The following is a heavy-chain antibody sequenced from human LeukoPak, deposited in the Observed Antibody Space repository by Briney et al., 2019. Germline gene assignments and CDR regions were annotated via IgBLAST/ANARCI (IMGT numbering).Heavy chain of an antibody. CDR3: ASHGRDSLGNFDY. V-gene: IGHV4-39*01. J-gene: IGHJ4*02. Sequence: PSETLSLTCTVSGGPVSSSSYYWGWIRQSPGEGLEWIGSIYYSGSTYYNPSLESRLTISVDTSKNQFSLRLASVTAADTAVYYCASHGRDSLGNFDYWGQGTLVTVSS. D-gene: IGHD2-21*01. CDR2: IYYSGST. CDR1: GGPVSSSSYY.